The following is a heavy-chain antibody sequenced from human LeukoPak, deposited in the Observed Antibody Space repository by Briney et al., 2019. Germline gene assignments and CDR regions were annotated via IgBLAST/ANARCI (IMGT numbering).Heavy chain of an antibody. J-gene: IGHJ4*02. CDR3: ASPIAAAGTLFDY. D-gene: IGHD6-13*01. CDR1: GGTFSSYA. CDR2: IIPIFGTT. V-gene: IGHV1-69*06. Sequence: GASVKVSCKASGGTFSSYAISWVRQAPGQGLEWMGGIIPIFGTTNYAQKFQGRVTITADKSTSTACMELSSLRSEDTAVYYCASPIAAAGTLFDYRGQGTLVTVSS.